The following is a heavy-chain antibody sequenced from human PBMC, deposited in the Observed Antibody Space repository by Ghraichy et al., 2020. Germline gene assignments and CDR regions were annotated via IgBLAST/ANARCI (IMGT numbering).Heavy chain of an antibody. CDR3: ARLLGGLVATIFPPNWFDP. CDR1: GGSISSSSYY. Sequence: SETLSLTCTVSGGSISSSSYYWGWIRQPPGKGLEWIGSIYYSGSTYYNPSLKSRVTISVDTSKNQFSLKLSSVTAADTAVYYCARLLGGLVATIFPPNWFDPWGQGTLVTVSS. D-gene: IGHD5-12*01. J-gene: IGHJ5*02. CDR2: IYYSGST. V-gene: IGHV4-39*01.